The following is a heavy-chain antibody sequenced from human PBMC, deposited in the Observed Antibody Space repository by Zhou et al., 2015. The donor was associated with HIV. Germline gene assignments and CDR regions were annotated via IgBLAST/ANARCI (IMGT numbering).Heavy chain of an antibody. V-gene: IGHV1-69*06. CDR3: ARGGWIQLWSPGY. Sequence: QVQLVQSGAEVKRPGSSVKVSCKPSEGTFNSYAISWVRQAPGQGLEWMGGITPVLGTANYAQKFQGRVSITADRSTSTAYMDLRSLKSEDTAVYYCARGGWIQLWSPGYWGQGTLVTVSS. J-gene: IGHJ4*02. CDR2: ITPVLGTA. CDR1: EGTFNSYA. D-gene: IGHD5-18*01.